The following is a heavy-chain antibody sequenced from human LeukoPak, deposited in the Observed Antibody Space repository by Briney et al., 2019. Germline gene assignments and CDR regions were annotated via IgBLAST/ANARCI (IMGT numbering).Heavy chain of an antibody. D-gene: IGHD2-2*01. J-gene: IGHJ4*02. V-gene: IGHV3-23*01. CDR1: GFTFTGHA. CDR2: ITDSGGAT. Sequence: LSCVGSGFTFTGHAMSWVRQAPGKGLEWVSFITDSGGATTYADSVKGRFTIYRDNSTNPLYLQMNDLRAHDTAVYYCAKDQDTSMPYYFHSWGQGTLVTVSS. CDR3: AKDQDTSMPYYFHS.